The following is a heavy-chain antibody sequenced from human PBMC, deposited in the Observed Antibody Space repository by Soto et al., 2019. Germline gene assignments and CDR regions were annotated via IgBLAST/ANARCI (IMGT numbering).Heavy chain of an antibody. CDR3: ARGSGYTGYGALGY. CDR2: INTGNGNT. D-gene: IGHD5-12*01. V-gene: IGHV1-3*04. CDR1: GYTFTRYT. J-gene: IGHJ4*02. Sequence: ASVKVSCKASGYTFTRYTLHWVRQAPGQRLEWMGWINTGNGNTRYSQKFQDKITITRDTSANIAYMELSSLRSDDTAVYCCARGSGYTGYGALGYWGQGTLVTVSS.